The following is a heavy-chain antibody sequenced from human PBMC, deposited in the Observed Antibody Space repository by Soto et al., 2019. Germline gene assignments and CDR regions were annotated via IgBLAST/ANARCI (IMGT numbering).Heavy chain of an antibody. D-gene: IGHD6-13*01. CDR3: ARDHGGSSWYWRGAFDI. J-gene: IGHJ3*02. Sequence: PPETLSLTCTVSGGSISFYYWSWIRQPAGKGLEWIGRIYSSGRTKSNPSLPRRVIMSVDTSKNEVSLKLSSVTAADTAVYYCARDHGGSSWYWRGAFDIWGQGTILTGS. CDR2: IYSSGRT. V-gene: IGHV4-4*07. CDR1: GGSISFYY.